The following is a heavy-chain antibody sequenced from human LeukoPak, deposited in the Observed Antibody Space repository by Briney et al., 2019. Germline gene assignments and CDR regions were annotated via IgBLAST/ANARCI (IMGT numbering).Heavy chain of an antibody. J-gene: IGHJ3*02. CDR1: GFTFNRFY. CDR3: ARDLYDGSYYPYAFDI. V-gene: IGHV3-53*01. CDR2: LYSGGTA. D-gene: IGHD1-26*01. Sequence: PGGSLRLSCSASGFTFNRFYLHWVRQAPGKGLEWVSVLYSGGTAYYADSVEGRFTISRDSSKNTLFLQMNSLRAEDTAVYYCARDLYDGSYYPYAFDIWGQGAVVAVSS.